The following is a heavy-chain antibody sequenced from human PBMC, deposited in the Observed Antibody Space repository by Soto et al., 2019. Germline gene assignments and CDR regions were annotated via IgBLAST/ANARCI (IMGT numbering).Heavy chain of an antibody. J-gene: IGHJ6*02. CDR1: GYTFTSYG. V-gene: IGHV1-18*01. Sequence: QVQLVQSGAEVKKPGASLKVSCKASGYTFTSYGISWVRQAPGQGLEWMGWISPYNGNTNYAQKRQGRVTMTTDTSTSTNYIELRSLRSDDTTVYYCARYPPPSDVWGQGTTVTVSS. CDR2: ISPYNGNT. CDR3: ARYPPPSDV.